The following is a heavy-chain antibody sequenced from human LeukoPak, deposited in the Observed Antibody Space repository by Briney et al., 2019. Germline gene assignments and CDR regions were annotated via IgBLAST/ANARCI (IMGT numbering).Heavy chain of an antibody. CDR1: GFTFKNYG. D-gene: IGHD5-12*01. V-gene: IGHV1-18*04. CDR3: ARDRRGYSAYDGEGFDY. J-gene: IGHJ4*02. CDR2: ISADNGNT. Sequence: ASVKVSCKASGFTFKNYGFSWVRQAPGQGLQWMGWISADNGNTKYAQNLQGRVIMTTDRSTGTAYVELTSLRSDDAAVYYCARDRRGYSAYDGEGFDYWGQGTLVTVS.